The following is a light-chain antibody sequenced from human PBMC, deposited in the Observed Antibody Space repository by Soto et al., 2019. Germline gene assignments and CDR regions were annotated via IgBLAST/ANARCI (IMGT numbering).Light chain of an antibody. CDR2: GAS. CDR1: QSVSSSY. CDR3: QQYGSSTET. V-gene: IGKV3-20*01. Sequence: EIVLTQSPGTLSLSPGERATLSCRASQSVSSSYLAWYQQKPGQAPSLLIYGASSRATGIPDRFSGSGSGTDFTLTISRLEPEDFAVYYCQQYGSSTETFGQGTKVEI. J-gene: IGKJ1*01.